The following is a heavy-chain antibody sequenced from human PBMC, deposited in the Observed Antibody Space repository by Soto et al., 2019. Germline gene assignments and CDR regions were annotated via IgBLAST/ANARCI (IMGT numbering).Heavy chain of an antibody. Sequence: VTLKESGPVLVKPTETLTLTCTVSGFSLTTGRMGVSWIRQPPGKALEWLAHIFSDAERSYSTSMQSRLTISKDTSGSQVVLSMTNVDPVDTGTYYCVRMNADSYQFYYAMDVWGHGATVTVSS. J-gene: IGHJ6*02. CDR3: VRMNADSYQFYYAMDV. D-gene: IGHD2-2*01. CDR2: IFSDAER. V-gene: IGHV2-26*01. CDR1: GFSLTTGRMG.